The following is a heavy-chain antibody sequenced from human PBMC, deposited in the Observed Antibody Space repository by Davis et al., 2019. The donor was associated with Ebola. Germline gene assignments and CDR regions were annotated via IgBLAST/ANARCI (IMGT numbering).Heavy chain of an antibody. CDR2: IWFDGSNK. CDR3: ARAHYYGSGSYYKRFYYGMDV. J-gene: IGHJ6*02. V-gene: IGHV3-33*01. Sequence: GGSLRLSCAASGFTFSSYGMHWVRQAPGKGLEWVAVIWFDGSNKFYADSVKGRFTISRDNSKNTLYLQMNSLRAEDTAVYYCARAHYYGSGSYYKRFYYGMDVWGQGTTVTVSS. D-gene: IGHD3-10*01. CDR1: GFTFSSYG.